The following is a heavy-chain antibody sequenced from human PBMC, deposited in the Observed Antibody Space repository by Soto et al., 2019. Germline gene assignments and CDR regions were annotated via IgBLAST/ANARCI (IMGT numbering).Heavy chain of an antibody. CDR2: INSDGSST. Sequence: VQLVESGGGLVQPGGSLRLSCAASGFTFSSYWMHWVRQAPGKGLVWVSRINSDGSSTSYADSVKGRFTISRDNAKNTLYLQMNSLRAEDTAVYYCARGGELGYCSGGSCYSVKSDYYYYMDVWGKGTTVTVSS. D-gene: IGHD2-15*01. CDR1: GFTFSSYW. CDR3: ARGGELGYCSGGSCYSVKSDYYYYMDV. J-gene: IGHJ6*03. V-gene: IGHV3-74*01.